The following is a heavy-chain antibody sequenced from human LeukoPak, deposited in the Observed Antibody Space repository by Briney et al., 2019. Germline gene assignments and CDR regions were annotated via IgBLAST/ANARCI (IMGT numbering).Heavy chain of an antibody. Sequence: SETLSLTCTVSGGSISSYYWSWIRQPPGKGLEWIGYIYYSGSTNYNPSLKSRVTISVDTSKNQFSLKLSSVAAADTAVYYCARDARLLGVDYWGQGTLVTVSS. J-gene: IGHJ4*02. D-gene: IGHD2/OR15-2a*01. V-gene: IGHV4-59*12. CDR1: GGSISSYY. CDR2: IYYSGST. CDR3: ARDARLLGVDY.